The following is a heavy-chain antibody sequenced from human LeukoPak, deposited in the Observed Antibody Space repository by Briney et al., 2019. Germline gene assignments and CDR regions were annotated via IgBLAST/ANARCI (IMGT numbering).Heavy chain of an antibody. Sequence: GASVKVSCKASGYTFTGYYMHWVRQAPGQGLEWMGWINPNSGGTNYAQKFQGRVTMTRDTSISTAYMELSRLRSDDTAVYYCAREKAHRYGGNGRLHYWGQGTLVTVSS. D-gene: IGHD4-23*01. J-gene: IGHJ4*02. V-gene: IGHV1-2*02. CDR2: INPNSGGT. CDR1: GYTFTGYY. CDR3: AREKAHRYGGNGRLHY.